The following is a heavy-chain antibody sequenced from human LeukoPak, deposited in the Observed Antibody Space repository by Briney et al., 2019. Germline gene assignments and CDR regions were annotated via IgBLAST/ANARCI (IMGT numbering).Heavy chain of an antibody. CDR3: ARASIYYYYYYMDV. J-gene: IGHJ6*03. CDR2: IYYSGST. V-gene: IGHV4-39*07. CDR1: GDSISSSSYY. Sequence: SETLSLTCTVSGDSISSSSYYWGWIRQPPGKGLEWIGSIYYSGSTYYNPSLKSRVTISVDMSKNQFSLKLSSVTAADTAVYYCARASIYYYYYYMDVWGKGTTVTVSS.